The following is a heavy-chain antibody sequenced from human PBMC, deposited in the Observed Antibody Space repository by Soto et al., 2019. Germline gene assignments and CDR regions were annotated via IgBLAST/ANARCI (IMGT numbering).Heavy chain of an antibody. V-gene: IGHV4-59*01. CDR1: GDSINNKY. CDR3: ARYRRGTGWYYLDY. J-gene: IGHJ4*02. CDR2: MYDSGNT. D-gene: IGHD3-9*01. Sequence: QLQLQESGPGLVKPSETLSLTCTVSGDSINNKYWSWVRQSPGRGLECIGYMYDSGNTNYNPSLKSRVIMSRDTSKNQFSLKLNSVTSADTAVYYCARYRRGTGWYYLDYWGQGTLVTVSS.